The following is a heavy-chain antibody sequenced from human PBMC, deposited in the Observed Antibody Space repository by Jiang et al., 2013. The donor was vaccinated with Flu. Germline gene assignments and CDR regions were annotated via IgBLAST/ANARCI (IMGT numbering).Heavy chain of an antibody. CDR3: AKDQEPYYYDNGGFDY. J-gene: IGHJ4*02. Sequence: RLSCAASGFTFDNYAIHWVRQAPGKGLEWVSLISYDGSNKYYADSVRGRFTISRDNSRNTLYLQMNSLRAEDTAVYYCAKDQEPYYYDNGGFDYWGQGILVAVSP. V-gene: IGHV3-30*04. CDR1: GFTFDNYA. CDR2: ISYDGSNK. D-gene: IGHD3-22*01.